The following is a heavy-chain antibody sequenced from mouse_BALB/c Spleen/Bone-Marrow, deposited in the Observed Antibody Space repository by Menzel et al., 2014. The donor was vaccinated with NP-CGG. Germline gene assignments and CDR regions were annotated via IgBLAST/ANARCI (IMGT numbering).Heavy chain of an antibody. D-gene: IGHD2-1*01. CDR1: GYTFTSYV. Sequence: VQLQQPGPELVKPGASVKMSCKASGYTFTSYVMHWVKQKPGQGLEWIGYINPYNDGTKYNEKSKGKATLTSDKSSSTAYMDLSSLTSEDSAVYYCARDGNYGFAYWGQGTLVTVSA. CDR2: INPYNDGT. J-gene: IGHJ3*01. V-gene: IGHV1-14*01. CDR3: ARDGNYGFAY.